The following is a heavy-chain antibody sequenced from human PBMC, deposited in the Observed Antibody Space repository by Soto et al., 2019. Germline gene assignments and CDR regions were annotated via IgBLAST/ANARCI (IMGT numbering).Heavy chain of an antibody. D-gene: IGHD3-22*01. CDR3: AREGITMIVDY. CDR2: ISYDGSNK. V-gene: IGHV3-30-3*01. J-gene: IGHJ4*02. Sequence: GGSLRLSCAASGFTFSSYAMHWVRQAPGKGLEWVAVISYDGSNKYYADSVKGRLTISRDNSKNTLYLQMNSLRAEDTAVYYCAREGITMIVDYWGQGTLVTVSS. CDR1: GFTFSSYA.